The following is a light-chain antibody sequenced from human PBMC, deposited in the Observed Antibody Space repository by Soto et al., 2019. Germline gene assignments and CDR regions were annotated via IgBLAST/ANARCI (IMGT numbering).Light chain of an antibody. V-gene: IGKV3-20*01. J-gene: IGKJ1*01. CDR1: QSVRSNY. Sequence: EIVLTQSPGTLSLSPGERATLSCRASQSVRSNYLAWYQQKPGQAPRLLIYNSSTRATGIPDRFSGSGSGTDFTLTISRLEPEDFAPYYCQQYRYLPQTFGQGTQVEIK. CDR2: NSS. CDR3: QQYRYLPQT.